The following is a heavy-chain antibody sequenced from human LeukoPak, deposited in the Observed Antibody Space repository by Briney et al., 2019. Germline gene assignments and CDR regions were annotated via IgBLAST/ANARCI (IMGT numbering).Heavy chain of an antibody. Sequence: PGGSLRLSCAASGFTFSSYGMHWVRQAPGKGLEWVAVISYDGSNKYYADSVKGRFTISRDNSKNTLYLQMNSLRAEDTAVYYCAKDLRGYCSSTSCSMIDYWGQGTLVTVSS. CDR1: GFTFSSYG. CDR3: AKDLRGYCSSTSCSMIDY. V-gene: IGHV3-30*18. J-gene: IGHJ4*02. D-gene: IGHD2-2*01. CDR2: ISYDGSNK.